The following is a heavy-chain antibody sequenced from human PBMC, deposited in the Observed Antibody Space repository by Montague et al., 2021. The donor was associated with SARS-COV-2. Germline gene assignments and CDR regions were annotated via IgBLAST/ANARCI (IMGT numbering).Heavy chain of an antibody. CDR3: ARGGSWLYYFDY. D-gene: IGHD6-13*01. V-gene: IGHV6-1*01. J-gene: IGHJ4*02. CDR2: TYYRSKWYN. CDR1: GDSVSSNSAA. Sequence: CAISGDSVSSNSAAWNWIRQSPSRGLEWLRRTYYRSKWYNDYAVSVRSRITINPDTSKNQFSLQLNSVTPEDTAVYYCARGGSWLYYFDYWGQGTLVTVSS.